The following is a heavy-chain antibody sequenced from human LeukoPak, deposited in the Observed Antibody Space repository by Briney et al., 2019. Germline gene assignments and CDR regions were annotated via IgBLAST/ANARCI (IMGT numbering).Heavy chain of an antibody. CDR1: GGTFSSYA. D-gene: IGHD2-2*01. V-gene: IGHV1-69*01. Sequence: SVKVSCKASGGTFSSYAISWVRQAPGQGLEWMGVIIPIFGTANYAQKFQGRVTITADESTSTAYMELSSLRSEDTAVYYCARVRDQLLLFGSFDYWGQGTLVTVSS. CDR2: IIPIFGTA. CDR3: ARVRDQLLLFGSFDY. J-gene: IGHJ4*02.